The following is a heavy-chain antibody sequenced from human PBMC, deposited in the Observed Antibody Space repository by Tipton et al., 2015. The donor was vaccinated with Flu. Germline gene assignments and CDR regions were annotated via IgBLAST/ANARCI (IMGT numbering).Heavy chain of an antibody. CDR2: IYPSGTT. V-gene: IGHV4-39*01. Sequence: TLSLTCTVSSGSIRSTNYFCAWIRQPPGKRLELIGSIYPSGTTYSNPSLKSRVTISVDTSKSQFSLKRRSVTAADTAVYYCARLSYYDVDLKNFYFDYWGQGALVTVSS. D-gene: IGHD3-10*02. CDR3: ARLSYYDVDLKNFYFDY. CDR1: SGSIRSTNYF. J-gene: IGHJ4*02.